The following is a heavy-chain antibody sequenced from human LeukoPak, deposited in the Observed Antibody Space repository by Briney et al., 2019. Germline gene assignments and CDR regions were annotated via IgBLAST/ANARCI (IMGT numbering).Heavy chain of an antibody. D-gene: IGHD5-12*01. J-gene: IGHJ2*01. CDR3: ATNQGYSGYGSYWYFDL. CDR2: IYYSGRT. Sequence: SQTLSLTCTVSGGATSSVANCWGWIRQPPGKGLEWMRYIYYSGRTYYSPSLKSPVTISVHTYKNQCSLKLSSVTDADTAVYCGATNQGYSGYGSYWYFDLWGRGTLVTVSS. CDR1: GGATSSVANC. V-gene: IGHV4-30-4*01.